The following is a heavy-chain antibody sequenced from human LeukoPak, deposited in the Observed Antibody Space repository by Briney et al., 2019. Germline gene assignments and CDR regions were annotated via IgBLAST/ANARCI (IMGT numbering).Heavy chain of an antibody. J-gene: IGHJ4*02. V-gene: IGHV3-23*01. Sequence: TGGSLRLSCAASGFTFSSYAMSWVRQAPGKGLEWVSAISGSGGSTYYADSVKGRFTISRGNSKNTLYLQMNSLRAEDTAVYYCAKDLGYCSGGSCYLIDYWGQGTLVTVSS. D-gene: IGHD2-15*01. CDR2: ISGSGGST. CDR3: AKDLGYCSGGSCYLIDY. CDR1: GFTFSSYA.